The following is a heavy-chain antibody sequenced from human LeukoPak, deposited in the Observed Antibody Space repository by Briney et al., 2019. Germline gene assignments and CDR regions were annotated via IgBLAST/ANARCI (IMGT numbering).Heavy chain of an antibody. CDR3: AKDKLQFLEWLLSRMDV. D-gene: IGHD3-3*01. Sequence: AGSLRLSCAASGFTFSSYGMHWVRPAPGKGMEWVAVISYDGSNKYYAGSVKGRVTISKDNSKNTLYLQMNSLRDEDTAVYYCAKDKLQFLEWLLSRMDVWGQGTTVTVSS. CDR2: ISYDGSNK. CDR1: GFTFSSYG. V-gene: IGHV3-30*18. J-gene: IGHJ6*02.